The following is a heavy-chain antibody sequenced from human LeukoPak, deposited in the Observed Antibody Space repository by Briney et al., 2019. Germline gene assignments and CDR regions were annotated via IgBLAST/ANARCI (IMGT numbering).Heavy chain of an antibody. CDR2: IGYKGDT. D-gene: IGHD3-10*01. CDR3: ARELTRFGELDS. V-gene: IGHV1-18*01. CDR1: GYTFQTYG. J-gene: IGHJ5*01. Sequence: ASVKVSCKTSGYTFQTYGFSWVRQAPGQGLEWMGWIGYKGDTNYEDNFQGRVTMTTDTSTRTAYMELRSLRSDDTAVYYCARELTRFGELDSWGQGTLVTVSS.